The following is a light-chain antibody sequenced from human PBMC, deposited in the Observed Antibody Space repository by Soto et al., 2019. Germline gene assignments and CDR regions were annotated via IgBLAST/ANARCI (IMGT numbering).Light chain of an antibody. CDR2: EVS. CDR1: SSDVGGYNF. J-gene: IGLJ1*01. CDR3: SSYAATNNIV. V-gene: IGLV2-8*01. Sequence: QSVLTQPPSASGSPGQSVTIPCTGTSSDVGGYNFVSWYQQHPGKAPKLMIYEVSKRPSGVPDRFSGSKSGNTASLTVSGLQAEDEADYYCSSYAATNNIVFGIGTKVTVL.